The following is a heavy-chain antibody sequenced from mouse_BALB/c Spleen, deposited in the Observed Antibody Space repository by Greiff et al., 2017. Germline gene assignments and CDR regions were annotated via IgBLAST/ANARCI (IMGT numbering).Heavy chain of an antibody. CDR2: INPGSGGT. J-gene: IGHJ3*01. V-gene: IGHV1-54*01. Sequence: QVQLKESGAELVRPGTSVKVSCKASGYAFTNYLIEWVKQRPGQGLEWIGVINPGSGGTNYNEKFKGKATLTADKSSSTAYMQLSSLTSDDSAVYFCAHDYGFAYWGQGTLVTVSA. CDR1: GYAFTNYL. CDR3: AHDYGFAY. D-gene: IGHD2-4*01.